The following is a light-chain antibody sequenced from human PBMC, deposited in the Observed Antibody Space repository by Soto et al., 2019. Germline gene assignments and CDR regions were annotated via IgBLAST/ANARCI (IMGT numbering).Light chain of an antibody. CDR1: QSVLYSSNNKNY. V-gene: IGKV4-1*01. CDR3: QQYESTPPT. Sequence: DIVMTQSPDSLAVSLGERATINCKSSQSVLYSSNNKNYLAWYQQSPGQPPKLLIYWASTRESGVPDRFSGSGSGTDFTLTITSRQAEDVAVYYCQQYESTPPTFGQGTKLEIK. CDR2: WAS. J-gene: IGKJ2*01.